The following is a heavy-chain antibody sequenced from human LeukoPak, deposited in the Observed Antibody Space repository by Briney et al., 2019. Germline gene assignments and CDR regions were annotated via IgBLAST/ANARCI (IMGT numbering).Heavy chain of an antibody. Sequence: GGSLRLSCAASGFTFSSYAMSWVRQAPGKGLEWVSAISGSGGSTYYADSVKGRFTISRDNSKNTLYLQMNSLRAGDTAVYYCAKDWGYTPEVSRYWGQGTLVTVSS. D-gene: IGHD3-16*01. CDR1: GFTFSSYA. V-gene: IGHV3-23*01. CDR3: AKDWGYTPEVSRY. J-gene: IGHJ4*02. CDR2: ISGSGGST.